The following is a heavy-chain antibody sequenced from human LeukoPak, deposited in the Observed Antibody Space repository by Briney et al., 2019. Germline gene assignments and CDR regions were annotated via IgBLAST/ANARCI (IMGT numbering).Heavy chain of an antibody. CDR3: ARSTGSRTSVTTVDY. V-gene: IGHV1-2*02. CDR2: INPNSGGT. J-gene: IGHJ4*02. CDR1: GYTFTSYD. Sequence: ASVTVSCKASGYTFTSYDINWVRQAPGQGLEGMGWINPNSGGTNYAQKFQGRVTMTRDTSISTAYMELSRLRSDDTAVYYCARSTGSRTSVTTVDYWGQGTLVTVSS. D-gene: IGHD4-17*01.